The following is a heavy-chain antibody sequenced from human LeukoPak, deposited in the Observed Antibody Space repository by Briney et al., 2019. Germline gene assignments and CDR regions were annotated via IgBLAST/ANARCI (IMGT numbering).Heavy chain of an antibody. CDR1: GGSFSGYY. D-gene: IGHD2-2*02. J-gene: IGHJ6*03. Sequence: SETLSLSCAVYGGSFSGYYWSWIRQPPGKGLEWIGEINHSGSTNYNPSLKSRVTISVDTSKYQFSLKLSSVTAADTAVYYCARIVVVPAAIFPYYYYYMDVWGKGTTVTVSS. CDR2: INHSGST. CDR3: ARIVVVPAAIFPYYYYYMDV. V-gene: IGHV4-34*01.